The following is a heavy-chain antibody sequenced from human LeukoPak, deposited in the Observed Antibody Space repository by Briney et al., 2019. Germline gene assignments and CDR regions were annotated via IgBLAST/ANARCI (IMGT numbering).Heavy chain of an antibody. CDR1: GFTFSSYA. V-gene: IGHV3-30*14. CDR3: ARGYDFWSGYPYYYYYGMDV. J-gene: IGHJ6*02. D-gene: IGHD3-3*01. Sequence: HPGGSLRLSCAASGFTFSSYAMHWVRQAPGKGLEWVSVKSYDGSNKYYADSVKGRFTISRDNSKNTLYLQMNSLRAEDTAVYYCARGYDFWSGYPYYYYYGMDVWGQGTTVTVSS. CDR2: KSYDGSNK.